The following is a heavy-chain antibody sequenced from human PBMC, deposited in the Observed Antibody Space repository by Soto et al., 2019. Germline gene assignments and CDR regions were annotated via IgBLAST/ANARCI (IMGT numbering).Heavy chain of an antibody. D-gene: IGHD1-26*01. Sequence: QVQLVQSGAEVKKPGSSVKVSCKASGGTFSSYAFSWVRQAPGQGLESMGVIVPKLATANYAQKFQGRVTITADESTSTVKMDLSSLTSEDTAIYYCARWGGMVGETTSSGALDFWGQGTPVTVSS. V-gene: IGHV1-69*01. CDR3: ARWGGMVGETTSSGALDF. CDR2: IVPKLATA. J-gene: IGHJ4*02. CDR1: GGTFSSYA.